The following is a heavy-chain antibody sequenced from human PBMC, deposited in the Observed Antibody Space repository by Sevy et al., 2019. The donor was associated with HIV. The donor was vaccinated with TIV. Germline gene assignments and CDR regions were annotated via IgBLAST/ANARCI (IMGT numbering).Heavy chain of an antibody. D-gene: IGHD4-17*01. CDR1: EFTFSSYS. CDR2: ISGGGTYI. J-gene: IGHJ3*02. V-gene: IGHV3-21*01. CDR3: ARGTHDYGDYDRDAFDI. Sequence: GGSLRLSCATSEFTFSSYSMNWVRQAPGNGLEWVSSISGGGTYIYYADSEKGRFTISRDKAKNSLSLQMNSLRAEDTAVYYCARGTHDYGDYDRDAFDIWGQGTMVTV.